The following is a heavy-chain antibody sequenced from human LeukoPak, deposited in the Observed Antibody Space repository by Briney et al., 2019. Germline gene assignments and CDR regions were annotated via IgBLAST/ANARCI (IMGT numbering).Heavy chain of an antibody. CDR2: ISSGSGYT. J-gene: IGHJ6*02. CDR1: GFTFSSYN. D-gene: IGHD5-18*01. CDR3: ARDLLAGPGYSYGYYGMDV. V-gene: IGHV3-21*01. Sequence: GGSLRLSCAASGFTFSSYNMNWVRQAPGKGLEWVSSISSGSGYTSYADSVKGRVTISRDNAKNSLYLQMNSLRAEDTAVYYCARDLLAGPGYSYGYYGMDVWGQGTTVTVSS.